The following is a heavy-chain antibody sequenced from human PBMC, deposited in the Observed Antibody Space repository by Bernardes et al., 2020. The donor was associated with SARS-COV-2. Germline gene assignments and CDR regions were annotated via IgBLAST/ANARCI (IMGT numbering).Heavy chain of an antibody. V-gene: IGHV4-61*08. CDR2: INHSGST. J-gene: IGHJ4*02. CDR3: ARGLAIFEY. CDR1: GGSISSGGYY. Sequence: SETLSLTCTFSGGSISSGGYYWSWIRQHPGKGLEWIGEINHSGSTNYNPSLKSRVSISVDTSKNQFSLKLTSVTAADTAVYYCARGLAIFEYWGQGTLVSVTS. D-gene: IGHD3-9*01.